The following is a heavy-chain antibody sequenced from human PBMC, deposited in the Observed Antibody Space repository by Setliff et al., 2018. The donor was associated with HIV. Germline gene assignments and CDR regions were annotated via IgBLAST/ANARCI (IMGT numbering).Heavy chain of an antibody. Sequence: SETLSLTCSVSGGSITSSGYHWGWIRQPPGKGLEWIGNIYYSGNTFYNASLRSRLTLSVDTSKNQFSLKLNSVTASDTAMYYCTRHRGPPWDAFDIWGQGTMVTVSS. J-gene: IGHJ3*02. CDR3: TRHRGPPWDAFDI. CDR1: GGSITSSGYH. V-gene: IGHV4-39*01. CDR2: IYYSGNT.